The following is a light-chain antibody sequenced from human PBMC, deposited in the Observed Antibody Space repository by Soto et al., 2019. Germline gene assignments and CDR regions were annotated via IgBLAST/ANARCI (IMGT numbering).Light chain of an antibody. Sequence: QSVLTQPPSVSGAPGQRVTISCAGSSSNIGAGYDVHWYQHLPGTAPKLLIYANNNRPSGVPDRFSGSKSGTSASLAITGLQAADEADYYCQSYDSSLSVYVFGTGTKLTVL. CDR1: SSNIGAGYD. V-gene: IGLV1-40*01. CDR3: QSYDSSLSVYV. CDR2: ANN. J-gene: IGLJ1*01.